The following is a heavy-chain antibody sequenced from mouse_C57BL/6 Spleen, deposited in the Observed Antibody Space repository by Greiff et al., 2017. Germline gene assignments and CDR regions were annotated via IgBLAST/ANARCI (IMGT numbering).Heavy chain of an antibody. Sequence: VQLQQPGAELVMPGASVKLSCTASGYTFTSYWMHWVKQRPGQGLEWIGEIDPSDSYTNYNQKFKGKSTLTVDKSSSTAYMQISSLTSEDSAVYYCARGGNYYGSSYFDDWGQGTTLTVSS. CDR2: IDPSDSYT. CDR1: GYTFTSYW. J-gene: IGHJ2*01. V-gene: IGHV1-69*01. CDR3: ARGGNYYGSSYFDD. D-gene: IGHD1-1*01.